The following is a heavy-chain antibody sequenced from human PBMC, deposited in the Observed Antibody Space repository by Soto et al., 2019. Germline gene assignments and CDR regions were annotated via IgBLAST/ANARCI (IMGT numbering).Heavy chain of an antibody. V-gene: IGHV4-34*01. CDR1: GGSFSDYI. CDR2: INHSGSA. D-gene: IGHD1-26*01. CDR3: ARGLISGSHYSGGWYYFDS. J-gene: IGHJ4*02. Sequence: SETLSLTCDVYGGSFSDYIWTWIRQTPGKGLQWIGQINHSGSANYNPSLKSRVTISVHTSSSQFSMELSSVTAADTAVYYCARGLISGSHYSGGWYYFDSWGQGTQVTVSS.